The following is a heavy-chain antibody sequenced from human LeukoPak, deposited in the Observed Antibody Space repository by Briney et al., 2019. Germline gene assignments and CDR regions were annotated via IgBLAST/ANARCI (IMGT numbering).Heavy chain of an antibody. CDR1: GGSISGYY. V-gene: IGHV4-59*01. J-gene: IGHJ3*02. CDR3: AREVYYHRSGYLKAFGI. Sequence: PSETLSLTCTVSGGSISGYYWSWIRHPPGKGLEWIGNIYYTGSTSYNPSLKSRVTISVGTSKNQISLRLSSVTAADTAVYYCAREVYYHRSGYLKAFGIWGQGTMVTVSS. D-gene: IGHD3-22*01. CDR2: IYYTGST.